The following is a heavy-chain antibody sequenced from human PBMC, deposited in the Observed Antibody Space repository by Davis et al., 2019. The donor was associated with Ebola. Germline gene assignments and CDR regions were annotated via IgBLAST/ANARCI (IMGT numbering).Heavy chain of an antibody. CDR3: ARDLLIRYFDWSSAFDI. D-gene: IGHD3-9*01. CDR2: MSTSGSKT. CDR1: GFTLRSYV. Sequence: GGSLRLSCAVSGFTLRSYVVSWVRQAPGAGLELVSSMSTSGSKTDYGDSVKGRFTISRDNSMNMLYLQMTSLRAEDTAVYYCARDLLIRYFDWSSAFDIWGQGTMVTVSS. J-gene: IGHJ3*02. V-gene: IGHV3-23*01.